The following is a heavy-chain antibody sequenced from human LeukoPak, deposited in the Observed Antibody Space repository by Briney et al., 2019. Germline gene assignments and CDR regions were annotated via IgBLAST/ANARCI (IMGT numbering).Heavy chain of an antibody. J-gene: IGHJ4*02. V-gene: IGHV3-7*01. CDR2: IKEDGSAK. Sequence: GGSLRLSCAASGFTFNDYYMSWIRQAPGKGLEWVANIKEDGSAKNYVDSVKGRFTISRDSAKNSLYLQMNSLSAEDTAVYYCARERYYSGWSEGKAIIYWGQGTLVTVSS. D-gene: IGHD6-19*01. CDR1: GFTFNDYY. CDR3: ARERYYSGWSEGKAIIY.